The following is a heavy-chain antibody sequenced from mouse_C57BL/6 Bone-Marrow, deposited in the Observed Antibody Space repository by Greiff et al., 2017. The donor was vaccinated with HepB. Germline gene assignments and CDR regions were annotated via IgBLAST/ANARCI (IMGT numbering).Heavy chain of an antibody. Sequence: VKLQQPGAELVKPGASVKLSCKASGYTFTSYWMHWVKQRPGQGLEWIGMIHPNSGSTNYNEKFKSKATLTVDKSSSTAYMQLSSLTSEDSAVYYCAKDSYDYGGFAYWGQGTLVTVSA. CDR1: GYTFTSYW. V-gene: IGHV1-64*01. CDR2: IHPNSGST. D-gene: IGHD2-4*01. J-gene: IGHJ3*01. CDR3: AKDSYDYGGFAY.